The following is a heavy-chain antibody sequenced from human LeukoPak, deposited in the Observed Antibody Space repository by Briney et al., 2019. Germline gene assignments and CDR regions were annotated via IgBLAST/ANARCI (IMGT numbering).Heavy chain of an antibody. CDR1: GYTFTGYY. J-gene: IGHJ4*02. V-gene: IGHV1-2*02. CDR2: INPNSGGA. Sequence: ASVKVSCKASGYTFTGYYMHWVRQAPGQGLEWMGWINPNSGGANYAQKFQGRVTMTRDTSTSTVYMELSSLRSEDTAVYYCAREWVAGNYYFDYWGQGTLVTVSS. CDR3: AREWVAGNYYFDY. D-gene: IGHD2-15*01.